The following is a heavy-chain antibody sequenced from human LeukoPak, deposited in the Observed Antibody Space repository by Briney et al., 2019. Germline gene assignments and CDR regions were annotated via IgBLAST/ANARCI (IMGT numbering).Heavy chain of an antibody. V-gene: IGHV4-59*01. CDR1: GGSLSSYY. CDR3: ARDRYYDSSGYYYPHYFDY. D-gene: IGHD3-22*01. CDR2: IYYSGST. J-gene: IGHJ4*02. Sequence: PSETLSLTCTVSGGSLSSYYWSWIRQPPGKGLEWIGYIYYSGSTNYNPSLKSRVTISVDTSKNQFSLKLSSVTAADTAVYYCARDRYYDSSGYYYPHYFDYWGQGTLVTVSS.